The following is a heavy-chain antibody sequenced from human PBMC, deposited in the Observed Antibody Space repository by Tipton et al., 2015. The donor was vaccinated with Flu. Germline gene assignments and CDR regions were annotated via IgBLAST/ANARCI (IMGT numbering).Heavy chain of an antibody. CDR2: IYYSGST. D-gene: IGHD3-10*01. CDR1: GGSISSYY. J-gene: IGHJ4*02. Sequence: TLSLTCTVPGGSISSYYWRWIRQPPGKGLEWIGYIYYSGSTNYNPPLKSRVTISVDTSKNQFSLKLSSVTAADTAVYYCARLSMVQGDLDYWGQGTLVTVSS. V-gene: IGHV4-59*08. CDR3: ARLSMVQGDLDY.